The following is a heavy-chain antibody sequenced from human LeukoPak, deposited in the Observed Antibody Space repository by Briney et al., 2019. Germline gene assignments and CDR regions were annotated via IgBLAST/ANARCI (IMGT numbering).Heavy chain of an antibody. J-gene: IGHJ4*02. CDR1: GGSVSSGSYY. CDR2: IYYSGST. CDR3: ARAESGVVPAASMYYFDY. D-gene: IGHD2-2*01. Sequence: SETLSLTCTVSGGSVSSGSYYWSWIRQPPGKGLEWIGYIYYSGSTNYNPSLKSRVTISVDTSKNQFSLKLSSVTAADTAVCYCARAESGVVPAASMYYFDYWGQGTLVTVSS. V-gene: IGHV4-61*01.